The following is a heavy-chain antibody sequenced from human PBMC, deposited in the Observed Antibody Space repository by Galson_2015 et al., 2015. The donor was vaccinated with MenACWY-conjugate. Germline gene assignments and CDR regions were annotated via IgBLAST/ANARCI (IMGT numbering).Heavy chain of an antibody. Sequence: SVKVSCKASGYTFTSYGISWVRQAPGQGLEWMGWISAYNGNTNYAQKLQGRVTMTTDTSTSTAYMELRSLRSDDTAVYYCARDLASVARATGTGEGYWGQGTLVTVSS. V-gene: IGHV1-18*04. CDR3: ARDLASVARATGTGEGY. J-gene: IGHJ4*02. CDR2: ISAYNGNT. D-gene: IGHD6-19*01. CDR1: GYTFTSYG.